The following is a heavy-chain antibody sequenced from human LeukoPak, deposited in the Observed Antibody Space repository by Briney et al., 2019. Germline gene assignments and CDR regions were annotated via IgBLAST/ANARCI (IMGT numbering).Heavy chain of an antibody. V-gene: IGHV4-59*01. Sequence: TGTGSDGSIRRYYWTWIRPSPAQGLVWIWYIYYSGSTNYNPSLKSRVTISVDTSKNQFSLKLSSVTAADTAVYYCARGPRLDYYDSSFDFWGQGTLVTVSS. CDR3: ARGPRLDYYDSSFDF. CDR2: IYYSGST. J-gene: IGHJ4*02. D-gene: IGHD3-22*01. CDR1: DGSIRRYY.